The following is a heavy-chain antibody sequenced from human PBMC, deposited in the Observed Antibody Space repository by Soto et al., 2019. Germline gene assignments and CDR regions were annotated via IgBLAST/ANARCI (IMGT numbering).Heavy chain of an antibody. D-gene: IGHD3-22*01. CDR2: GST. Sequence: GSTYSNPSLKSRVTISVDTSKNQFSLKLSSVTAADTAVYYCARALPYDSGGYRYYYYYYGMDVWGQGTTVTVSS. CDR3: ARALPYDSGGYRYYYYYYGMDV. V-gene: IGHV4-31*02. J-gene: IGHJ6*02.